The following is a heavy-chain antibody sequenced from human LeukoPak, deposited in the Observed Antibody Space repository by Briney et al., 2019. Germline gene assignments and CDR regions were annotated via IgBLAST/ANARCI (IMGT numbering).Heavy chain of an antibody. CDR3: ARGGIDYGILTGYYSDY. Sequence: PSQTLSLTCTVSGGSISSGSYYWSWIRQPAGKGLEWIGRIYTSGSTNYNPSLKSRVTISVDTSKNQFSLKLSSVTAADTAVYYCARGGIDYGILTGYYSDYWGQGTLVTVSS. CDR1: GGSISSGSYY. V-gene: IGHV4-61*02. CDR2: IYTSGST. J-gene: IGHJ4*02. D-gene: IGHD3-9*01.